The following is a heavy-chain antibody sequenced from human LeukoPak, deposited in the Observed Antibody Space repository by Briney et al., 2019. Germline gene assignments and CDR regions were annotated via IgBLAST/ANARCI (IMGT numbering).Heavy chain of an antibody. J-gene: IGHJ5*02. CDR2: IYYSGST. D-gene: IGHD4-11*01. CDR3: ARGRYDYSNYWIDP. Sequence: SETLSLTCTVSGGSISSYYWSWIRQPPGKGLEWIGYIYYSGSTNYNPSLKRRVTISVDTSKTQFSLKLSSVTAADTAVYYCARGRYDYSNYWIDPWGQGTLVTVSS. V-gene: IGHV4-59*01. CDR1: GGSISSYY.